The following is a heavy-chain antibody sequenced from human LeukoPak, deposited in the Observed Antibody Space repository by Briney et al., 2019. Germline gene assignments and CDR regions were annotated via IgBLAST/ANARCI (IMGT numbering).Heavy chain of an antibody. CDR2: IIPIFGTA. V-gene: IGHV1-69*13. CDR1: GGTFSSYA. CDR3: ATAGIVGATRFSPFDY. J-gene: IGHJ4*02. Sequence: ASVKVPCKASGGTFSSYAISWVRQAPGQGLEWMGGIIPIFGTANYAQKFQGRVTITADESTSTAYMELSSLRSEDTAVYYCATAGIVGATRFSPFDYWGQGTLVTVSS. D-gene: IGHD1-26*01.